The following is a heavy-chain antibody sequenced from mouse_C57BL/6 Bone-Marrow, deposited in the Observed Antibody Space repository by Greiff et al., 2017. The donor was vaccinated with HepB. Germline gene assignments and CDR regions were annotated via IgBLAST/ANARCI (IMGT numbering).Heavy chain of an antibody. CDR2: IYPRSGNT. J-gene: IGHJ2*01. V-gene: IGHV1-81*01. Sequence: QVQLQQSGAELARPGASVKLSCKASGYTFTSYGISWVKQRTGQGLEWIGEIYPRSGNTYYNEKFKGKATLTADKSSSTAYMEFRSLTSKDSAVYFCARPPLDYNGKGGDYWGQGTTLTVSS. D-gene: IGHD1-1*01. CDR3: ARPPLDYNGKGGDY. CDR1: GYTFTSYG.